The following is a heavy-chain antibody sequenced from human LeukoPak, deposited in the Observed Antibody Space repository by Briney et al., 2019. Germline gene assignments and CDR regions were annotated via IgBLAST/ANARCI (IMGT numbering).Heavy chain of an antibody. Sequence: SETLSFTCTVSGGSISSFYWSWLPQPPGKGLMWFGYIYYSGSTDYNPSLKSRVTISVDTSKTQFSLKLSSVTAADTAVYYCARGRSNYDGWFDPWGQGTLVTVSS. CDR3: ARGRSNYDGWFDP. V-gene: IGHV4-59*01. J-gene: IGHJ5*02. CDR2: IYYSGST. CDR1: GGSISSFY. D-gene: IGHD4-11*01.